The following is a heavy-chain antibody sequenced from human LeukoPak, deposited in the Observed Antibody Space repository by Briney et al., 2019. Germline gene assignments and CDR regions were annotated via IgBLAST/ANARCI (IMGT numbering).Heavy chain of an antibody. CDR3: ARMGGIVVVPAAKRKNWFDP. Sequence: GASVKVSCKASGYTFTSYDINWVRQATGQGLEWMGWMNPNSGNTGYAQKFQGRVTMTRNTSISTAYMELSSLRSEDTAVYYCARMGGIVVVPAAKRKNWFDPWGQGTLVTVSS. J-gene: IGHJ5*02. CDR2: MNPNSGNT. D-gene: IGHD2-2*01. V-gene: IGHV1-8*01. CDR1: GYTFTSYD.